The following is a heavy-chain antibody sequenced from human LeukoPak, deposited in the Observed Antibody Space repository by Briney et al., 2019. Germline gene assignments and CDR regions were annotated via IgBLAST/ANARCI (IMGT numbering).Heavy chain of an antibody. V-gene: IGHV1-24*01. CDR3: ATQAFSDYGFDY. D-gene: IGHD4-17*01. Sequence: ASVRVSCKVSGYTLTELSMHWVRQAPGKGLEWMGGFDPEDGETIYAQKFQGRVTMTEDTSTDTAYMELSSLRSEDTAVYYCATQAFSDYGFDYWGQGTLVTVSS. J-gene: IGHJ4*02. CDR2: FDPEDGET. CDR1: GYTLTELS.